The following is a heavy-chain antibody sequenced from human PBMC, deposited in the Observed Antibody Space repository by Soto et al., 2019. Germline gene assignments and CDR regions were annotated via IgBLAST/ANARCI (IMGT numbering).Heavy chain of an antibody. V-gene: IGHV4-34*01. CDR3: ARGRYYGSGSYYIPLYYYGMDV. J-gene: IGHJ6*02. Sequence: SETLSLTCAVYGGSFSGYYWSWIRQPPGKGLEWIGEINHSGSTNYNPSLKSRVTISVDTSKNQFSLKLSSVTAADTAVYYCARGRYYGSGSYYIPLYYYGMDVWGQGTTVTVSS. CDR1: GGSFSGYY. D-gene: IGHD3-10*01. CDR2: INHSGST.